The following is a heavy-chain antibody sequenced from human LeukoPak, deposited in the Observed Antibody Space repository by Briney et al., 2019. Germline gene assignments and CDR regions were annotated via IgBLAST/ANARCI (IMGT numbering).Heavy chain of an antibody. V-gene: IGHV3-30*18. J-gene: IGHJ4*02. CDR1: KFTFSHYG. D-gene: IGHD3-3*01. CDR3: VKEYHSRGFGAYFDY. Sequence: GGSLRLSCTASKFTFSHYGMQWVRQAPGKGLEGVAVISSDGSIKVYADSVKGRFTLSRDNSINTVDLQMHSLRAEDTAVYYCVKEYHSRGFGAYFDYWGQGTLVTVSS. CDR2: ISSDGSIK.